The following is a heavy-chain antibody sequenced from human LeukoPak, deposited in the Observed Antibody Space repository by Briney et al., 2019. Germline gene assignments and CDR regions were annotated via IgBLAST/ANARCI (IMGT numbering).Heavy chain of an antibody. D-gene: IGHD3-16*01. Sequence: SETLSLTCSVSGGSITTHYWSWIRQPPGKGLEWIGYIYHSGSTNYNPSLKGRVTISADTTENQFSLRLSSVTAADTAIYYCVRFGVNYDMDVWGQGTTVTVFS. CDR2: IYHSGST. CDR3: VRFGVNYDMDV. V-gene: IGHV4-59*11. J-gene: IGHJ6*02. CDR1: GGSITTHY.